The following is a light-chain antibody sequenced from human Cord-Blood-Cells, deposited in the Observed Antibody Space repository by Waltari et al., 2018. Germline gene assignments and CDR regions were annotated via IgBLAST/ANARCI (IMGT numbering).Light chain of an antibody. CDR3: QAWDSSFYV. V-gene: IGLV3-1*01. J-gene: IGLJ1*01. CDR1: KLGDKY. CDR2: QDS. Sequence: SYELTQPPSVSVSPGQTASITCSGDKLGDKYACCYQQKPGQSPVLVIYQDSKRPSGIPERFSGSNSGNTATLTISGTQAMDEADYYCQAWDSSFYVFGTGTKVTVL.